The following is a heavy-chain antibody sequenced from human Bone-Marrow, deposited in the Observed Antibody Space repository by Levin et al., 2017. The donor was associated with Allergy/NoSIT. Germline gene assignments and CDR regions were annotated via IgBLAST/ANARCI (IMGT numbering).Heavy chain of an antibody. Sequence: SVKVSCKASGGSFYNYAFNWVRQAPGQGLDWMGGFNPIFGSANYPQTFQGRVTITADESTSTAYLELGSLRSDDTAIYYCTTYAGDSWFDPWGQGTLVTVSS. V-gene: IGHV1-69*13. D-gene: IGHD2-21*02. CDR2: FNPIFGSA. CDR3: TTYAGDSWFDP. CDR1: GGSFYNYA. J-gene: IGHJ5*02.